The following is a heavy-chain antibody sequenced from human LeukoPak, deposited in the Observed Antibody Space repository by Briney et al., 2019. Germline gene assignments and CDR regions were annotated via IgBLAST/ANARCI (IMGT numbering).Heavy chain of an antibody. D-gene: IGHD6-25*01. CDR3: AREGASLYTATQFPPDY. CDR2: MHYSGST. J-gene: IGHJ4*02. CDR1: GGSISSGTYY. V-gene: IGHV4-30-4*01. Sequence: SETLSLTCTVSGGSISSGTYYWSWIRQRPGKGLEWIGYMHYSGSTYNNPSLKSRVTISVDTSKNQFSLKLSSVTAADTAVYYCAREGASLYTATQFPPDYWGQGTLVTVSS.